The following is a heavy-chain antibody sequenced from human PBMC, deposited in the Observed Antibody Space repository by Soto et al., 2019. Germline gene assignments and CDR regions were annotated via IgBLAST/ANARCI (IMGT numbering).Heavy chain of an antibody. J-gene: IGHJ4*02. CDR1: GGSISSSSYY. V-gene: IGHV4-39*01. Sequence: SETLSLTCTVSGGSISSSSYYWGWIRQPPGKGLEWIGSIYYSGSTYYNPSLKSRVTISVDTSKNQFSLKLSSVTAADTAVYCCASTADYGDYEYYFDYWGQGTLVTVSS. CDR3: ASTADYGDYEYYFDY. CDR2: IYYSGST. D-gene: IGHD4-17*01.